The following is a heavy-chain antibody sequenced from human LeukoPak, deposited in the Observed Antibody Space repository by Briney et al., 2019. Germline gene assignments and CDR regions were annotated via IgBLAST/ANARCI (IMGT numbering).Heavy chain of an antibody. CDR3: ARDLTGGSYYYYYGMDV. Sequence: GAPRPPLATPGINLQNHKQNLVRQAPGKGVEGVLSIYSSSSYIYYADSVKGRFTISSDNAKNSLYLQMNSLRAEDTAVYYCARDLTGGSYYYYYGMDVWGQGTTVTVSS. D-gene: IGHD1-26*01. J-gene: IGHJ6*02. V-gene: IGHV3-21*01. CDR1: GINLQNHK. CDR2: IYSSSSYI.